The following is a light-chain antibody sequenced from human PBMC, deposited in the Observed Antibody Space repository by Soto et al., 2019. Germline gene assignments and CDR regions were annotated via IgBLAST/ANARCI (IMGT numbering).Light chain of an antibody. CDR1: QTGSNSY. V-gene: IGKV3-20*01. Sequence: IVLTQSPGTLSLSPGERATLFCRASQTGSNSYLAWYQQKSAQAPRLLIYGVSTRATGIPDRFSGSGSGTEFTLTISRLEPEDFAVYFCQQYGYSQWTFGQGTKVEIK. CDR3: QQYGYSQWT. J-gene: IGKJ1*01. CDR2: GVS.